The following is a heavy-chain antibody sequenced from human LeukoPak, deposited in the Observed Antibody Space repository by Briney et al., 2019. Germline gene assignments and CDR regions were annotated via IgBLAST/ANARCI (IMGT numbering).Heavy chain of an antibody. CDR2: IYTSGST. V-gene: IGHV4-4*07. D-gene: IGHD6-19*01. J-gene: IGHJ4*02. CDR3: ARGLGVAGTHLRD. Sequence: GRIYTSGSTNYNPSLKSRVTISVDTSKNQFSLKLSSVTAADTAVYYCARGLGVAGTHLRDWGQGTLVTVSS.